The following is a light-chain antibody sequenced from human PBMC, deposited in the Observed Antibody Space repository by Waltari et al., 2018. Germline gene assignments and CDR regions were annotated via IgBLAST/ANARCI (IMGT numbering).Light chain of an antibody. Sequence: DIVMTQSPDSLAGSLGEGATRNCKSSQSVLYSSNNKNYLAWYQQKPGQPPKLLIYWASTRESGVPDRFSGSGSGTDFTLTISSLQAEDVAVYYCQQYYSTPFTFGPGTKVDIK. CDR3: QQYYSTPFT. J-gene: IGKJ3*01. V-gene: IGKV4-1*01. CDR2: WAS. CDR1: QSVLYSSNNKNY.